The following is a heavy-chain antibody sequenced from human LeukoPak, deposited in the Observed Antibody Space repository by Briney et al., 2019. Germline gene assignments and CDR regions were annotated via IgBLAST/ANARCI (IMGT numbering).Heavy chain of an antibody. D-gene: IGHD2-15*01. CDR3: VRADYNGGSPGSFDI. CDR1: GASITIGAESYH. Sequence: TSETLSLTCTVSGASITIGAESYHWGWIRQPPGKGLEWIGTIYYTGISYYNPSLESRVTSSLDTSKNQFSLTLNSVTAADTAVYYCVRADYNGGSPGSFDIWGRGTMVTVSS. CDR2: IYYTGIS. J-gene: IGHJ3*02. V-gene: IGHV4-39*07.